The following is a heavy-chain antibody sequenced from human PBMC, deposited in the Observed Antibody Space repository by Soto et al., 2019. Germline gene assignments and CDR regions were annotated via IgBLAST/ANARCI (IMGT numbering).Heavy chain of an antibody. J-gene: IGHJ6*01. V-gene: IGHV4-30-4*01. D-gene: IGHD2-21*02. Sequence: PSETLSVTCTVSCVSINSEHYRLTLIRQAPGKGLEWIGHIHYTGSIRYNPSLQTRVTMSVDTSKNMFSMNLSSVTAQDTAVYFCVREDAGGDRDYYGLEVWGQGTTVTVSS. CDR2: IHYTGSI. CDR1: CVSINSEHYR. CDR3: VREDAGGDRDYYGLEV.